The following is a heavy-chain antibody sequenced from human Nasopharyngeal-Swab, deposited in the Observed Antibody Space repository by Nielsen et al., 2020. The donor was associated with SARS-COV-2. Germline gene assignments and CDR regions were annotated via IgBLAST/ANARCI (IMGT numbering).Heavy chain of an antibody. CDR3: TGLYIGSYGFDP. CDR1: GGTFNSYA. V-gene: IGHV1-69*06. D-gene: IGHD1-26*01. J-gene: IGHJ5*02. CDR2: IIPVFGTT. Sequence: SVKVSCKPSGGTFNSYAFSWVRQAPGQGLEWMGRIIPVFGTTNYAQDFQGRVTITADKSTATAYMQLNSLKTENTAVYYCTGLYIGSYGFDPWGQGTLVTVSS.